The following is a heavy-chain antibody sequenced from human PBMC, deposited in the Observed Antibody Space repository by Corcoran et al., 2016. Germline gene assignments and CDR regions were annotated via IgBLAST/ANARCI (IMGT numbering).Heavy chain of an antibody. V-gene: IGHV4-34*01. J-gene: IGHJ4*02. D-gene: IGHD5-18*01. CDR2: INHSGST. CDR1: GGSFSGYY. CDR3: ARGRVGYNQGDY. Sequence: QVQLQQWGAGLLKPSETLSLTCAVYGGSFSGYYWSWIRQPPGKGLEWIGEINHSGSTNYNPSLKSRVTISVDTSKNQFSLKLSSVTAADPAVYYCARGRVGYNQGDYWGQGTLVTVSS.